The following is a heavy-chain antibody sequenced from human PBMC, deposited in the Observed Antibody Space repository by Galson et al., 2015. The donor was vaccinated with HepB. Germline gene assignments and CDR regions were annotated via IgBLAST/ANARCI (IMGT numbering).Heavy chain of an antibody. Sequence: SLRLSCAASGFIVNTNYMTWVRQAPGKGLEWVSITYSDGRTYYGDSVKGRFTVSRDNSENTLYFEMNSLRVDDTAMYYCSRTARAGNTGYALDIWGQGTRVTVSS. D-gene: IGHD5-12*01. CDR2: TYSDGRT. CDR3: SRTARAGNTGYALDI. CDR1: GFIVNTNY. V-gene: IGHV3-53*01. J-gene: IGHJ3*02.